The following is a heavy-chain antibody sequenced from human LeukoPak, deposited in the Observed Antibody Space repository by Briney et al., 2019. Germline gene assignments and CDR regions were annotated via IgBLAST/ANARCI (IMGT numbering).Heavy chain of an antibody. D-gene: IGHD4-17*01. J-gene: IGHJ4*02. V-gene: IGHV4-59*01. CDR2: MYNSGST. Sequence: PSETLSLTCTVSGGSISGSYWSWIRQPPGKGLEWIAYMYNSGSTNYNPSLKSRVTISIDASKNQFSLKLSSLTAADTAIYYCARGIESYGDYGYWGQGILVTVSS. CDR3: ARGIESYGDYGY. CDR1: GGSISGSY.